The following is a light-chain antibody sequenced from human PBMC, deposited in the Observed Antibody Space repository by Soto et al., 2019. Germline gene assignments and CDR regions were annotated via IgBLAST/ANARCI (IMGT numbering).Light chain of an antibody. CDR1: QYINTR. CDR2: QTS. CDR3: HQRQSWPRT. J-gene: IGKJ1*01. Sequence: EIVLTQSPATLSSFPGDRVTLSCRASQYINTRLAWYQHRHGQAPRLXIYQTSIRAAGIPARFSASGTGTDLTITISDVQPEDFEVYYCHQRQSWPRTFGQGTKVDIK. V-gene: IGKV3-11*01.